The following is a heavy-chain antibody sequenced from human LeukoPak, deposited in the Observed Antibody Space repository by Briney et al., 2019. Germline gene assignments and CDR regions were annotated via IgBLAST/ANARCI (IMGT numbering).Heavy chain of an antibody. D-gene: IGHD3-16*01. Sequence: GRSLRLSCAASGYRFSTSDMHWVRQASGRGLEWVSSIASTGETYYAPSVKGRFTISRENAKNSLYLQMNSLRGGDTAIYHCVRGGEIGLDYWGQGALITVSS. CDR2: IASTGET. CDR3: VRGGEIGLDY. J-gene: IGHJ4*02. CDR1: GYRFSTSD. V-gene: IGHV3-13*01.